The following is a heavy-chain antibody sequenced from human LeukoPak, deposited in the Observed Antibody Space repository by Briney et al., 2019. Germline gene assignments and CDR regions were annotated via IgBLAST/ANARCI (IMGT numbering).Heavy chain of an antibody. Sequence: GGSLRLSCAASGFTFSSYWMHWVRQAPGKGLVWVSRINSDGSSTSYADSVKGRFTSSRDNAKNTLYLQMDSLRAEDTAVYYCARVHSSGWYELDYWGQGTLVTVSS. CDR2: INSDGSST. CDR3: ARVHSSGWYELDY. V-gene: IGHV3-74*01. D-gene: IGHD6-19*01. J-gene: IGHJ4*02. CDR1: GFTFSSYW.